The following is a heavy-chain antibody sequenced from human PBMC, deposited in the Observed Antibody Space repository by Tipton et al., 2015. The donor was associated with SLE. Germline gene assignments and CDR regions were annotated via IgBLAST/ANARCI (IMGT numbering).Heavy chain of an antibody. CDR1: GFTFDDYA. D-gene: IGHD2-2*01. V-gene: IGHV3-9*01. J-gene: IGHJ4*02. Sequence: QLVQSGGGLVQPGRSLRLSCAASGFTFDDYAMHWVRQAPGKGLEWVSGVSWNSGIIGYADSVKGRFTISRDNAKNSLYLQMNSLRTEDTALYYCAKDRYCSSTSCYGEFDYWGQGTLVTVSS. CDR3: AKDRYCSSTSCYGEFDY. CDR2: VSWNSGII.